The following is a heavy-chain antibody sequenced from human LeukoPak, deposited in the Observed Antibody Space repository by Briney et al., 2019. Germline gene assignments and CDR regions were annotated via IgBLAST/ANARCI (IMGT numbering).Heavy chain of an antibody. CDR3: ARQPLVRDCGGDCEFDY. D-gene: IGHD2-21*02. V-gene: IGHV5-51*01. CDR1: GSSFINYW. J-gene: IGHJ4*02. Sequence: GESLQISCKGSGSSFINYWIGWVRQMPGKGLEWMGIVYPGDSNTRYSPSFQGQVTISADRSISTAYLQWSSLKASDTAIYYCARQPLVRDCGGDCEFDYWGQGTLVSVSS. CDR2: VYPGDSNT.